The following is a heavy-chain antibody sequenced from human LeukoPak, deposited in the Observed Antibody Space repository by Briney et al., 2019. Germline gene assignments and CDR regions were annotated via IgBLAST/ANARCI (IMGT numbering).Heavy chain of an antibody. CDR3: ARNPTRGFGEIPD. J-gene: IGHJ4*02. CDR2: MYASGNT. V-gene: IGHV4-4*07. CDR1: GSSISGYY. Sequence: SETLSLTCTVSGSSISGYYWTWIRQPAGKGLEWIGHMYASGNTNYNPSLNSRATMSVDTSKNQFSLNLRSVTAAGTAVYYCARNPTRGFGEIPDWGQGTLVTVSS. D-gene: IGHD3-10*01.